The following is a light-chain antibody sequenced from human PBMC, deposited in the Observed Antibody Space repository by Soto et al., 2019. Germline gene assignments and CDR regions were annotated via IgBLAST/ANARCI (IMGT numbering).Light chain of an antibody. CDR1: QCVIHY. V-gene: IGKV1-27*01. CDR3: QQYSTYPLT. Sequence: IQMTQSPSSLSSSVGDIFTITGRPSQCVIHYFAWYQPKPGKVPRLLIYGATTSQSAAPSRFSGSGSGTEFTLTISRLQPDDFATYYCQQYSTYPLTFGGGTKVDIK. J-gene: IGKJ4*01. CDR2: GAT.